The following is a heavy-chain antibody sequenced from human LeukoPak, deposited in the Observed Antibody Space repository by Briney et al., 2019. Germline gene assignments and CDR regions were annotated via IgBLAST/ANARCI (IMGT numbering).Heavy chain of an antibody. J-gene: IGHJ4*02. CDR3: ARRIAVAGTSFSFDY. CDR2: IYPGDSDT. CDR1: GYSFTSYW. D-gene: IGHD6-19*01. V-gene: IGHV5-51*01. Sequence: GESLKISCKGSGYSFTSYWIGWVRQMPGKGLEWMGIIYPGDSDTRYSPSFQGQVTISADKSISTAYLQWSSLKASGTAMYYCARRIAVAGTSFSFDYWGQGALVTVSS.